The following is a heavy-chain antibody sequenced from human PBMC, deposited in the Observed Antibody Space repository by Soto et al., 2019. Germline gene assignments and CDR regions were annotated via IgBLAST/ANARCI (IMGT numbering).Heavy chain of an antibody. D-gene: IGHD1-1*01. Sequence: EVQLLESGGGLVQPGGSLRLSCAASGFTFSSYAMSWVRQAPGKGLEWVSAISGSGGSTYYADSVKGRFTISRDNSKNTLYLQMNSLSAEDTAVYYCATRSTGRWYVDYWGQGTLVTVSS. CDR1: GFTFSSYA. J-gene: IGHJ4*02. CDR3: ATRSTGRWYVDY. CDR2: ISGSGGST. V-gene: IGHV3-23*01.